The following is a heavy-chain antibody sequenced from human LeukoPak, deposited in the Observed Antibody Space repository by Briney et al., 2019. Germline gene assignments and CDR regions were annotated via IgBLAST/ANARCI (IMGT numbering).Heavy chain of an antibody. D-gene: IGHD3-3*01. CDR1: GYTFTSYG. Sequence: ASVKVSCKASGYTFTSYGISWVRQAPGQGLEWMGWISAYNGNTNYAQKLQGRVTMTTDTSTSTAYMELRSLRSDDTAVYYCARSFGYYDFWSGYQDAFDIWGQGTMVTLSS. CDR3: ARSFGYYDFWSGYQDAFDI. J-gene: IGHJ3*02. CDR2: ISAYNGNT. V-gene: IGHV1-18*01.